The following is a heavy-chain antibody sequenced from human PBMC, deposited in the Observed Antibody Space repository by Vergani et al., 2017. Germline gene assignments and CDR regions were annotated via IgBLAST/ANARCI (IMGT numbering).Heavy chain of an antibody. CDR3: GRDREWELIFDY. CDR1: GGSISSSSYY. CDR2: IYYSGST. J-gene: IGHJ4*02. D-gene: IGHD1-26*01. Sequence: QLQLQESGPGLVKPSETLSLTCTVSGGSISSSSYYWGWIRQPPGKGLEWIGSIYYSGSTYYNPSLKSRVTISVDTSKNQFSLKLSSVTAADTAVYYCGRDREWELIFDYWGQGTLVTVSS. V-gene: IGHV4-39*02.